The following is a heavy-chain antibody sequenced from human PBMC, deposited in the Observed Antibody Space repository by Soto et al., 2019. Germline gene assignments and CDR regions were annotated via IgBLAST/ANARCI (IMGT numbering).Heavy chain of an antibody. CDR2: IKAGNGNT. CDR3: ARSHLGVGIPLSYNWFDP. V-gene: IGHV1-3*01. Sequence: ASVKVSCKASGYTFTRYAMHRVRKAPGQRLEWMGWIKAGNGNTKYSQKSQGRVTITRDTSASTAYMELSKLRSDDTAVYYCARSHLGVGIPLSYNWFDPWGQGTQVTVS. D-gene: IGHD3-3*01. CDR1: GYTFTRYA. J-gene: IGHJ5*02.